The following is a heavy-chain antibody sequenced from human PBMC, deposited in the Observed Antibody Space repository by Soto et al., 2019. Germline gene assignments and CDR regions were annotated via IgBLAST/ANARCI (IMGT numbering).Heavy chain of an antibody. Sequence: ASVKVSCKASGYTFTGYYMHWVRQAPGQGLEWMGWINPNSGGTNYAQKFQGWVTMTRDTSISTAYMELSRLRSEDTAVYYCARSPQTSNYDILTGYWNDAFDIWGQGTMVTVSS. CDR3: ARSPQTSNYDILTGYWNDAFDI. CDR2: INPNSGGT. J-gene: IGHJ3*02. CDR1: GYTFTGYY. D-gene: IGHD3-9*01. V-gene: IGHV1-2*04.